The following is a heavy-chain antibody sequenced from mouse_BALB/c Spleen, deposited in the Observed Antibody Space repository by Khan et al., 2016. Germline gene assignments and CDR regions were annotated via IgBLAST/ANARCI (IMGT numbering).Heavy chain of an antibody. V-gene: IGHV1-9*01. J-gene: IGHJ4*01. Sequence: QVQLQQSGAELMKPGASVKISCKATGYTFSNYWIERVKQRPGHGLEWSGDILPGKANSNYNENLKGKATLTADTSSNTAYMQLSSLTSEDSAVYYCARAWYSIDYWGRGTSVTVSS. CDR1: GYTFSNYW. CDR2: ILPGKANS. CDR3: ARAWYSIDY.